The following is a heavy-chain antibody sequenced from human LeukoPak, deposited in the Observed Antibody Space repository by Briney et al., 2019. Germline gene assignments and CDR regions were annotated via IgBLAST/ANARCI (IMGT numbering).Heavy chain of an antibody. CDR2: ISNGNIYT. D-gene: IGHD2-15*01. V-gene: IGHV3-11*03. CDR1: GFTFSDYY. CDR3: AKDPHY. Sequence: GGSLRLSCAASGFTFSDYYMSWIRQAPGKGLEWVSDISNGNIYTNYADSVKGRFTISRDNAKNSLSLQMNSLRVEDTAVYYCAKDPHYWGQGTLVTVSS. J-gene: IGHJ4*02.